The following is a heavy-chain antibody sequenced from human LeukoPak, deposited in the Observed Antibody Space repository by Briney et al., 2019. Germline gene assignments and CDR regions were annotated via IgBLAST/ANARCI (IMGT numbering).Heavy chain of an antibody. J-gene: IGHJ5*02. Sequence: SETLSLTCTVSGGSISSYYWSWIRQPPGKGLEWIGYIYYSGGTNYNPSLKSRVTISVDTSKNQFSLKLSSVTAADTAMYYCASTFSSSSSPTWFDPWGQGTLVTVSS. V-gene: IGHV4-59*01. CDR1: GGSISSYY. D-gene: IGHD6-6*01. CDR2: IYYSGGT. CDR3: ASTFSSSSSPTWFDP.